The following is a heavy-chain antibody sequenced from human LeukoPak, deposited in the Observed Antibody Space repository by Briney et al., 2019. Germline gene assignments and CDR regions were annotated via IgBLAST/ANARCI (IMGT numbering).Heavy chain of an antibody. CDR2: INPNSGGT. J-gene: IGHJ6*02. CDR3: ARDADFWSGSVYGMDV. CDR1: GYTFTGYY. D-gene: IGHD3-3*01. V-gene: IGHV1-2*02. Sequence: GASVKVSCKASGYTFTGYYMHWVRQAPGQGLEWMGWINPNSGGTNYAQKFQGRVTMTRDTSISTAYMELSRLRSDDTAVYYCARDADFWSGSVYGMDVWGQGTTVTVSS.